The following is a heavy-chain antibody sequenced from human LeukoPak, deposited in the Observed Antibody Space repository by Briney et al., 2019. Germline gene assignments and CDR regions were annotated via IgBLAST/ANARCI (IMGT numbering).Heavy chain of an antibody. J-gene: IGHJ4*02. D-gene: IGHD2-21*02. CDR1: GFTFSNAW. Sequence: GGSLRLSCAASGFTFSNAWMSWVRQAPGKGLERVGRIKSKTDGGTTDYAAPVKGRFTISRDDSKNTLYLQMNSLKTEDTAVYYCTTEVLAYCGGDCTYWGQGTLVTVSS. V-gene: IGHV3-15*01. CDR2: IKSKTDGGTT. CDR3: TTEVLAYCGGDCTY.